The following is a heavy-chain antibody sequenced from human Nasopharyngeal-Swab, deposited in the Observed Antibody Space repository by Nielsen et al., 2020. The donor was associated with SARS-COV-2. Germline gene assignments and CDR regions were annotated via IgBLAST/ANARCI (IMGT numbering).Heavy chain of an antibody. Sequence: ASVTVSCKASGYTFTRYGISWVRQAPGQGLEWMGWISGNICTTNYAQNLQGRVTMTTDTSTSTAYMELRNLRSDDTAVYYCARGSTLIDYWGQGTLVTVSS. CDR3: ARGSTLIDY. D-gene: IGHD1-26*01. CDR1: GYTFTRYG. V-gene: IGHV1-18*01. J-gene: IGHJ4*02. CDR2: ISGNICTT.